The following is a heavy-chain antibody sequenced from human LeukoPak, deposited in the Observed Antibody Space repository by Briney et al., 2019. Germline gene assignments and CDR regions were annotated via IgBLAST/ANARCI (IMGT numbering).Heavy chain of an antibody. D-gene: IGHD3-16*02. CDR1: GDSITTTSYS. CDR2: INYSGGS. V-gene: IGHV4-39*01. CDR3: VRLRLYDYFDY. Sequence: SETLSLTCSVSGDSITTTSYSWGWIRQPPGKGLEWIGSINYSGGSYYNPSLKSRVSVSLDTSKNQFSLTLSAVTAADSSVYYCVRLRLYDYFDYWGQGTLVTVSS. J-gene: IGHJ4*02.